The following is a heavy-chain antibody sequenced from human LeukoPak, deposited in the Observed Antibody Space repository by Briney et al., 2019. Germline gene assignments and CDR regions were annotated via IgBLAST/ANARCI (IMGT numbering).Heavy chain of an antibody. J-gene: IGHJ4*02. V-gene: IGHV3-66*01. CDR1: GFTFSSYS. D-gene: IGHD3-22*01. Sequence: GGSLRLSCAASGFTFSSYSMNWVRQAPGKGLGWVSVIYSGGSTYYADSVKGRFTISRDNSKNTLYLQMNSLGAEDTAVYYCARGPNRGYYYTTDYWGQGTLVTVSS. CDR3: ARGPNRGYYYTTDY. CDR2: IYSGGST.